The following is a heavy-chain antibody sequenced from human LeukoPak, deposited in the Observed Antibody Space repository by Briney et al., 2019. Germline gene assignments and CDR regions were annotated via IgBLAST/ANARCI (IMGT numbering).Heavy chain of an antibody. CDR1: GGSISSGGYY. V-gene: IGHV4-31*03. Sequence: SETLSLTCTVSGGSISSGGYYWSWIRQHPGKGLEWIGYIYYSGSTYYNPSLKSRVTISVDTSKNQFSLKLSSVTAADTAVYYCARSHSNSSGYFSFDYWGQGTLVTVSS. D-gene: IGHD3-22*01. J-gene: IGHJ4*02. CDR3: ARSHSNSSGYFSFDY. CDR2: IYYSGST.